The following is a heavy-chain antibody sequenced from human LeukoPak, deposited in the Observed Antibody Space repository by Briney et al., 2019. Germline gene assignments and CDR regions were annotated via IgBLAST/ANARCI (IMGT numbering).Heavy chain of an antibody. V-gene: IGHV1-2*02. D-gene: IGHD2-15*01. Sequence: GASVKVSCKASGYTFTGYYIHWVRQAPGQGLEWMGWINPNRGGTNYAQKFQGRVTMTRDTSISTAYMELSSLTSDDTAVYYCAKDENTHFDYWGQGILVTVSS. CDR1: GYTFTGYY. J-gene: IGHJ4*02. CDR2: INPNRGGT. CDR3: AKDENTHFDY.